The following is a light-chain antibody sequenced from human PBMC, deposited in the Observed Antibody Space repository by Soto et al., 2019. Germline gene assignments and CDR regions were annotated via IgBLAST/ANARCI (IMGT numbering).Light chain of an antibody. CDR3: QQYNTYSPERT. CDR1: QSISNW. CDR2: DAS. J-gene: IGKJ1*01. Sequence: DIQMTQSPSTLSASVGDRVTITCRASQSISNWLAWYQQKPGTAPKLLIFDASSLESGVPSRFRGSGSGTELTLTISSLQPDDFATYYCQQYNTYSPERTFGQGTKVEIK. V-gene: IGKV1-5*01.